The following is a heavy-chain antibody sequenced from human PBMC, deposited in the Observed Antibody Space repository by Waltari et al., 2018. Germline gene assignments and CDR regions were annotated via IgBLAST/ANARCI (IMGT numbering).Heavy chain of an antibody. V-gene: IGHV3-7*01. CDR3: VRWADYGDYAGNAFDI. J-gene: IGHJ3*02. CDR2: IQQDGRRK. Sequence: EVHLVESGGGLVQPGGSLRLSCAASGFTFSTYWMSWVRQAPGKGLEWVANIQQDGRRKNDVDSVKGRFTISRDNAKKSLYLQMNSLRAEDTAVYYCVRWADYGDYAGNAFDIWGQGTMVTVSS. CDR1: GFTFSTYW. D-gene: IGHD4-17*01.